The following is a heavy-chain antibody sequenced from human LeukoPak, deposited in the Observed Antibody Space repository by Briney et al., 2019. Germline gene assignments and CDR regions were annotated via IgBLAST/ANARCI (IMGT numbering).Heavy chain of an antibody. V-gene: IGHV4-59*01. CDR2: IHYSGST. CDR3: ARGPSRYCSSTSCYSSAFDI. Sequence: MPSETLSLTCTVSGGSISIYYWRWIRQPPGKGLEWIGYIHYSGSTNFNPSLKSRVPISEEPSKNQFSLKLSSVTAADTAVYYCARGPSRYCSSTSCYSSAFDIWGQGTMVSVSS. D-gene: IGHD2-2*01. J-gene: IGHJ3*02. CDR1: GGSISIYY.